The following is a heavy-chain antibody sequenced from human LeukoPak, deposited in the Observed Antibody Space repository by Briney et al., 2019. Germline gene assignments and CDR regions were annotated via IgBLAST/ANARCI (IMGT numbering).Heavy chain of an antibody. V-gene: IGHV3-48*03. CDR1: GFTFSSYE. J-gene: IGHJ4*02. CDR3: ARGSSGAGYYFDY. Sequence: GGSLRLSRAASGFTFSSYEMKWVRQAPGKGLEWVSYISSSGSTIYYADSVKGRFTISRDNAKYSLDLQMNSRRVEDTALYYCARGSSGAGYYFDYWGLGTLVTVSS. D-gene: IGHD3-22*01. CDR2: ISSSGSTI.